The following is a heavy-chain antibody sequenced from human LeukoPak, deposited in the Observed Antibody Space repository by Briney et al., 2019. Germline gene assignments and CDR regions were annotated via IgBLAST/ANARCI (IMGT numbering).Heavy chain of an antibody. Sequence: ASVKVPSKASGYTFTSYYMHWVRQPPGQGLEWMGIINPSGGSTSYAQKFQGRVTMTRDTSTSTVYMELSSLRSEDTAVYYCASAYCSSTSCLDHWFDPWGQGTLVTVSS. D-gene: IGHD2-2*01. J-gene: IGHJ5*02. CDR3: ASAYCSSTSCLDHWFDP. CDR2: INPSGGST. CDR1: GYTFTSYY. V-gene: IGHV1-46*01.